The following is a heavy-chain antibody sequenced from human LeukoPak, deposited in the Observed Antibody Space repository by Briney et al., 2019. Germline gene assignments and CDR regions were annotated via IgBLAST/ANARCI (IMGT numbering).Heavy chain of an antibody. D-gene: IGHD4-23*01. CDR3: ARNYGGNDY. V-gene: IGHV3-48*03. J-gene: IGHJ4*02. CDR2: ISSSGSTI. CDR1: GFTFSSYE. Sequence: PRGSLRLSCAASGFTFSSYEMNWVRQAPGKGLEWVSYISSSGSTIYYADSVKGRFTISRDSAKNSLYLQMNSLRAEDTAVYYCARNYGGNDYWGQGTLVTVSS.